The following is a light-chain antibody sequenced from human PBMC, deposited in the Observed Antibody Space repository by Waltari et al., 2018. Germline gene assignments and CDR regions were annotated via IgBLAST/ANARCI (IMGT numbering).Light chain of an antibody. J-gene: IGLJ3*02. CDR2: YDH. CDR1: KIGNRN. V-gene: IGLV3-21*04. Sequence: SYVLTQPPSVSVAPGKTATITCGGYKIGNRNVHWYQQKPGQAPVLVISYDHDRPSGIPGRFSGSNSGNTATLTIRRVEAGDEADYYCQVWDFDSGHPVFGGGTELTV. CDR3: QVWDFDSGHPV.